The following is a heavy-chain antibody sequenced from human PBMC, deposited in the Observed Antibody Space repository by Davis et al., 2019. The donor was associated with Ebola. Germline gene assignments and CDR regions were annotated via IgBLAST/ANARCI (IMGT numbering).Heavy chain of an antibody. V-gene: IGHV3-30*04. Sequence: PGGSLRLSCAASGFTFSSYAMHWVRQAPGKGLEWVAVISYDGSNKYYADSVKGRFTISRDNSRNTLYLQMNSLRAEDTAVYYCAREGTMVRGVLYYYYGMDVWGQGTTVTVS. D-gene: IGHD3-10*01. CDR3: AREGTMVRGVLYYYYGMDV. J-gene: IGHJ6*02. CDR1: GFTFSSYA. CDR2: ISYDGSNK.